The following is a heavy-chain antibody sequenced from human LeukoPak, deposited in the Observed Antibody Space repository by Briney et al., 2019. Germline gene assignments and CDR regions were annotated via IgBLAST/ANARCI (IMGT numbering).Heavy chain of an antibody. CDR1: GYTFTSYA. J-gene: IGHJ4*02. CDR2: INAGNGNT. D-gene: IGHD3-10*01. CDR3: ARSGYGSGSYFHDY. V-gene: IGHV1-3*01. Sequence: ASVTVSCKASGYTFTSYAMHWVRQAPGQRLEWMGWINAGNGNTKYSQKFQGRVTVTRDTSASTAYMEPSSLRSEDTAVYYCARSGYGSGSYFHDYWGRGTLVTASS.